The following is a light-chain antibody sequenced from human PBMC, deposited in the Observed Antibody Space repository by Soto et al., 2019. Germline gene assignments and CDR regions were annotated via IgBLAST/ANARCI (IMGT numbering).Light chain of an antibody. V-gene: IGLV2-8*01. CDR2: DVS. J-gene: IGLJ2*01. CDR3: NSYAGSNNFVV. Sequence: QSALTQPPSASGSPGQSVTISCTGTSSDVAGYNFVSWYQQHPGKAPKLIIYDVSKRPSGVPDRFSGSKSGNTASLTVSGLRAEDEADYYCNSYAGSNNFVVFGGGTKVTVL. CDR1: SSDVAGYNF.